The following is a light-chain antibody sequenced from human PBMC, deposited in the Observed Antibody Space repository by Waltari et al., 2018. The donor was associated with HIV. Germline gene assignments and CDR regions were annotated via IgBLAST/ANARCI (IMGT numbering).Light chain of an antibody. CDR3: ATWDDSLSGVL. CDR1: RSNLRGHY. Sequence: QSVLTQPPSASGTPGQRITVSCSGSRSNLRGHYVYWYQQFPGMAPQIVMYENNRRPSGVPDRFSGSKSGTSASLAISGLRSEDEAHYYCATWDDSLSGVLFGGGTKLTVL. J-gene: IGLJ2*01. V-gene: IGLV1-47*01. CDR2: ENN.